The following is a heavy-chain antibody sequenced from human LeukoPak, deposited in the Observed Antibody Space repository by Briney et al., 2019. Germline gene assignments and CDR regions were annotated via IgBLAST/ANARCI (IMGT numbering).Heavy chain of an antibody. CDR1: GFTFYDYT. Sequence: GGSLRLSCAASGFTFYDYTMHWVRQAPGKGLEWVSLISWDGGSTYYADSVKGRFTISRDNSKNSLYLKMNSLRTEDTALYYCAKDTSSGFAAFDICGQGTMVTVSS. CDR3: AKDTSSGFAAFDI. J-gene: IGHJ3*02. D-gene: IGHD3-22*01. V-gene: IGHV3-43*01. CDR2: ISWDGGST.